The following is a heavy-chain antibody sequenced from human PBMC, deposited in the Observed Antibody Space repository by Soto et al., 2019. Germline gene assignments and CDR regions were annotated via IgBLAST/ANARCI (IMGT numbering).Heavy chain of an antibody. J-gene: IGHJ4*02. Sequence: SETLSLTCTVSGGSISSYYLSWIRQPPGKGLEWIGYIYYSGSTNYNPSLKSRVSISVDTSKNQFSLKLSSVTAADTAVYYCARAYGGYADYWGQGALVTVSS. V-gene: IGHV4-59*01. CDR2: IYYSGST. CDR1: GGSISSYY. CDR3: ARAYGGYADY. D-gene: IGHD5-12*01.